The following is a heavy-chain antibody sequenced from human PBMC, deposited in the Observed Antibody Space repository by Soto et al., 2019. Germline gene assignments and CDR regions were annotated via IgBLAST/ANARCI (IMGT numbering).Heavy chain of an antibody. J-gene: IGHJ6*02. CDR2: IIPIFGTA. Sequence: QVQLVQSGAEVKKPGSSVKVSCKASGGTFSSYAISWVRQAPGQGLEWMGGIIPIFGTANYAQKFQGRVTITADKSTSTAYMELSSLRSEDTAVYYCVREDTAMVASSYYYYGMDVWGQGTTVTVSS. CDR3: VREDTAMVASSYYYYGMDV. V-gene: IGHV1-69*06. D-gene: IGHD5-18*01. CDR1: GGTFSSYA.